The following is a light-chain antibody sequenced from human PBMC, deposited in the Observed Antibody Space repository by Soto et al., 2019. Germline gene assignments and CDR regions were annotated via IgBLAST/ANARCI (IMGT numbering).Light chain of an antibody. CDR1: QGIRKD. Sequence: DIQMTQSPSSLSASVGDRVTITCRASQGIRKDLGWYQQKPGKAPKGLIFAASSLQSVVPSRFSGSGSGTEFTLTISSLQPEDSATYYCLQHNSYPWTFGQGTKVEIK. CDR3: LQHNSYPWT. J-gene: IGKJ1*01. V-gene: IGKV1-17*01. CDR2: AAS.